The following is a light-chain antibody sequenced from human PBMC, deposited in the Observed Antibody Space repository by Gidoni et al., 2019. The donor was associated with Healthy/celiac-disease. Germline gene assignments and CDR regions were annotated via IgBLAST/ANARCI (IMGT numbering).Light chain of an antibody. CDR3: AAWDDSLNGYV. Sequence: QSVLTQPPSASGTPGQGVTISCSGSSSNIGSHTVNWYQQLPGTAPKLLIYSNNQRPAGVPDRFSGSKSGTSASLAISGLQSEDEADYYCAAWDDSLNGYVFGTGTKVTVL. CDR1: SSNIGSHT. CDR2: SNN. J-gene: IGLJ1*01. V-gene: IGLV1-44*01.